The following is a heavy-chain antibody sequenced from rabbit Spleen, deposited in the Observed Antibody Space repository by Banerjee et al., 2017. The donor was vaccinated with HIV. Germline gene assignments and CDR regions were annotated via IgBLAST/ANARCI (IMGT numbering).Heavy chain of an antibody. D-gene: IGHD7-1*01. J-gene: IGHJ4*01. CDR2: IAGSNSGFT. CDR1: GFSFSNSDY. V-gene: IGHV1S40*01. CDR3: ARFYAGYGDFGYAAM. Sequence: QSLEESGGDLVKPGASLTLTCTASGFSFSNSDYMYWVRQAPGKGLEWISCIAGSNSGFTYSATWAKGRFTISKTSSTTVTLQMTSLTVADTATYFCARFYAGYGDFGYAAMWGPGTLVTVS.